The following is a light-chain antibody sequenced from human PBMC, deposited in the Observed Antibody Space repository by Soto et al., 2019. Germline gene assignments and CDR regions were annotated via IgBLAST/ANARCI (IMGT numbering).Light chain of an antibody. CDR2: RTS. CDR3: QQYNNWPRAT. Sequence: EIVMTQSPATLSVSPGERATLSCRASQSISSNLAWYQQKPGQAPRLLMFRTSSRATGFPARFSGSVSGTEFNLTISSLQSEDFGVYYCQQYNNWPRATFGGVTKVEIK. J-gene: IGKJ4*01. CDR1: QSISSN. V-gene: IGKV3-15*01.